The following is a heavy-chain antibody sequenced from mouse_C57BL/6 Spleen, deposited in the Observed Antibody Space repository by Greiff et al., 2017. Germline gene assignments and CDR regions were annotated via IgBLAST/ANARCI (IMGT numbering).Heavy chain of an antibody. V-gene: IGHV1-26*01. J-gene: IGHJ4*01. CDR2: INPNNGGT. Sequence: QLQQSGPELVKPGASVKISCKASGYTFTDYYMNWVKQSHGKSLEWIGDINPNNGGTSYNQKFKGKASLTVDKSSSPAYMELRSLTSEDSAVYYCARHPYDYPYSMDYWGQGTSVTVSS. D-gene: IGHD2-4*01. CDR3: ARHPYDYPYSMDY. CDR1: GYTFTDYY.